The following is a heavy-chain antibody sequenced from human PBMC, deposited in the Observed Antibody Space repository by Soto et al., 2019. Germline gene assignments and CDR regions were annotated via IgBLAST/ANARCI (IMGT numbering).Heavy chain of an antibody. CDR3: ARHSFQGYSYGDFDY. CDR2: IYYSGST. D-gene: IGHD5-18*01. CDR1: GDSISIYY. J-gene: IGHJ4*02. Sequence: SETLSLTCTVSGDSISIYYWSWIRQPPGKGLEWIGYIYYSGSTNYNPSLKSRVTISVDTSKNQFSLKLSSVTAADTAVYYCARHSFQGYSYGDFDYWGQGTLVTVSS. V-gene: IGHV4-59*08.